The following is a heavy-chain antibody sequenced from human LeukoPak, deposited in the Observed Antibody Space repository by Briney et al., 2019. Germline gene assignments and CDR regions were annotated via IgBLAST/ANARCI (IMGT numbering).Heavy chain of an antibody. CDR2: INPNSGGT. J-gene: IGHJ6*02. V-gene: IGHV1-2*02. CDR3: ASKAVYAIPDFYYYYGMDV. Sequence: ASVKVSCKASGYTFTGYYMHWVRQAPGQGLEWMGWINPNSGGTNYAQKFQGRVTMTRDTSISTAYMELSRLRSDDTAVYYCASKAVYAIPDFYYYYGMDVWSQGTTVTVSS. CDR1: GYTFTGYY. D-gene: IGHD2-8*01.